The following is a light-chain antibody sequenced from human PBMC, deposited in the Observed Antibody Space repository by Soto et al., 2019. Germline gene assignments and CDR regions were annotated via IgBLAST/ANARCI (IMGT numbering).Light chain of an antibody. Sequence: QSVLTQPASVSGSPGQSITISCTGTSSDVGGYNYVSWYQHHPGKVPKLMIYDVTNRPSGVSDRFSGSKSGNTASLTISGLQAEDEADYYCSSYTSSRTLVFGSGTKVTVL. CDR2: DVT. V-gene: IGLV2-14*03. CDR3: SSYTSSRTLV. J-gene: IGLJ1*01. CDR1: SSDVGGYNY.